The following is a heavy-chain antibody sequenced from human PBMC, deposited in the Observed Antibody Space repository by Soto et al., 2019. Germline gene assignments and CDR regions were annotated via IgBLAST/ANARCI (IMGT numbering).Heavy chain of an antibody. CDR3: ARENIREVDY. CDR1: GFTVSSNY. Sequence: GGSLRLSCAASGFTVSSNYMSWVRQAPGKGLEWVSVIYSGGSTYYADSVKGRFTISRDNSKNTLYPQMNSLRAEDTAVYYCARENIREVDYWGQGTLVTVSS. V-gene: IGHV3-66*01. J-gene: IGHJ4*02. CDR2: IYSGGST. D-gene: IGHD1-20*01.